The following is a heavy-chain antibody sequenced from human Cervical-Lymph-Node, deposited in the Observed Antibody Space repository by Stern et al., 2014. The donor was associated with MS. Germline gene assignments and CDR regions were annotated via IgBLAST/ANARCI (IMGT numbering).Heavy chain of an antibody. J-gene: IGHJ6*02. D-gene: IGHD5-18*01. Sequence: VQLVESGTEVKKPGASVKVSCKASGDTFGTYGVNWVRQAPGQRLEWLGWISGYKGNTNYAQRLQGRVTLTTDTSMTTAYMELRSLRSDDTAVYYCAIMGTNGIDVWGQGTTVTVSS. V-gene: IGHV1-18*01. CDR1: GDTFGTYG. CDR3: AIMGTNGIDV. CDR2: ISGYKGNT.